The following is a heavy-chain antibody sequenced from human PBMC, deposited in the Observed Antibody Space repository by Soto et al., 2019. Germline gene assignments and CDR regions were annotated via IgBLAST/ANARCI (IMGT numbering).Heavy chain of an antibody. CDR1: GGSISSSNW. J-gene: IGHJ5*02. Sequence: PSETLSLTCAVSGGSISSSNWWSWVRQPPGKGLEWIGEIYHSGITYYNPSLKSRVTISLDTSKKQFSLKLSSVTAPDLAVYYCAKVQPQYIWFDPWGQGTLVTVFS. V-gene: IGHV4-4*02. CDR2: IYHSGIT. CDR3: AKVQPQYIWFDP. D-gene: IGHD2-2*01.